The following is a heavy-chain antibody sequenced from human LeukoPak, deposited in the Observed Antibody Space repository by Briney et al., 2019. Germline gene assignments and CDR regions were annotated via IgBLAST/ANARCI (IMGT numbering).Heavy chain of an antibody. CDR2: IYYSGGT. J-gene: IGHJ6*04. CDR1: GGSLISYY. V-gene: IGHV4-59*01. Sequence: SETLSLTCTVSGGSLISYYWSWMGQPPGRGVEGMGGIYYSGGTDYNPSLKRRVTISVDTSKNQFSLKLSSVTAADTAVYYCARGAKVGGYYYRMDVWGKGTTATVSS. CDR3: ARGAKVGGYYYRMDV. D-gene: IGHD2-15*01.